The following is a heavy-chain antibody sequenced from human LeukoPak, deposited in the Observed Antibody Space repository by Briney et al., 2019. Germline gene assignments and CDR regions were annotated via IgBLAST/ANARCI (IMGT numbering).Heavy chain of an antibody. Sequence: GGSLRLSCAASGFTFSNHAVHWVRQAPGKGLEYVSAISSNGSNKYYANSVKGRFTIYRDNYKNTLYLQLGSLRVEDMAVYYCARDFGGSGSYVYYAMDVWGQGTTVTVSS. CDR3: ARDFGGSGSYVYYAMDV. J-gene: IGHJ6*02. CDR2: ISSNGSNK. CDR1: GFTFSNHA. V-gene: IGHV3-64*01. D-gene: IGHD3-10*01.